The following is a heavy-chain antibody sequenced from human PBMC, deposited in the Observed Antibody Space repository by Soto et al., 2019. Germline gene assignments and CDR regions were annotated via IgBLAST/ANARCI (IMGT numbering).Heavy chain of an antibody. CDR3: ARGAYDSSGHDAFDI. J-gene: IGHJ3*02. CDR1: GGSISSGDYY. V-gene: IGHV4-30-4*01. CDR2: IYYSGST. D-gene: IGHD3-22*01. Sequence: SETLSPTCTVSGGSISSGDYYWSWIRQPPGKGLEWIGYIYYSGSTYYNPSLKSRVTISVDTSKNQFSLRLSSVTAADTAVYYCARGAYDSSGHDAFDIWGQGTMVTVSS.